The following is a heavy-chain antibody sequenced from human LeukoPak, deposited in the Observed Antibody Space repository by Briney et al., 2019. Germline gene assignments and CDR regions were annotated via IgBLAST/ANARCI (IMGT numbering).Heavy chain of an antibody. CDR3: AREGPYRDYFDY. J-gene: IGHJ4*02. CDR2: ISSSSSYI. Sequence: GGSLRLSCAASGFTFSSYSMNWVRQAPGKGLEWVSSISSSSSYIYYADSVKGRFTISRDNAKNSLYLQMNSLRAEDTAVYYCAREGPYRDYFDYWGQGTLVTVSS. V-gene: IGHV3-21*01. CDR1: GFTFSSYS. D-gene: IGHD2-15*01.